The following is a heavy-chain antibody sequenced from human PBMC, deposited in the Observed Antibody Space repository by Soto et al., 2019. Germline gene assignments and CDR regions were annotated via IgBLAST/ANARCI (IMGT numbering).Heavy chain of an antibody. CDR1: GYSFTTSG. J-gene: IGHJ4*02. D-gene: IGHD4-17*01. V-gene: IGHV1-18*01. CDR3: ARSLYGDYDY. Sequence: GASVKVSWKASGYSFTTSGITWVRQAPGQGLECMGWISTYNGNTNYAQKLQDRVTLTTGTXXSXXXMXLXXLRXDXTAVYYCARSLYGDYDYWGQGTLVTVSS. CDR2: ISTYNGNT.